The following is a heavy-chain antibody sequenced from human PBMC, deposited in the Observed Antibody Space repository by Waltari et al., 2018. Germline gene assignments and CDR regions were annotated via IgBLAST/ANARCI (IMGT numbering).Heavy chain of an antibody. V-gene: IGHV1-46*01. CDR3: ARGRPDDSSGYYYPNAFDI. CDR2: INPSGGST. CDR1: GYTFTSYY. Sequence: QVQLVQSGAEVKKPGASVKVSCKASGYTFTSYYMHWVRQAPGQGLEWMGIINPSGGSTSYAQKFQGRVTMTRDTSTSTVYMELSSLRSEDTAVYYCARGRPDDSSGYYYPNAFDIWGQGTMVTVSS. D-gene: IGHD3-22*01. J-gene: IGHJ3*02.